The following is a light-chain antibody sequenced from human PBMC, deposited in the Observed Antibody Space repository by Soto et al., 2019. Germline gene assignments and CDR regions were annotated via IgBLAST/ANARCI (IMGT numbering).Light chain of an antibody. J-gene: IGKJ1*01. CDR1: LSVSSD. Sequence: EIVMTQSPATLSLSPGERATLSCRASLSVSSDLAWYRQKPGQAPRLLIYRAFTRATGIPARFSGSGFGTDFTLTISSLQSEDFAVYYCHQYGRSLSTFGQGTRVEIK. V-gene: IGKV3-15*01. CDR2: RAF. CDR3: HQYGRSLST.